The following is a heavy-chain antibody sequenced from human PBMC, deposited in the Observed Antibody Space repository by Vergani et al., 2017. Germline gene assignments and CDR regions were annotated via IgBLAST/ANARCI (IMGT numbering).Heavy chain of an antibody. CDR1: GDSISTHS. D-gene: IGHD4-17*01. CDR2: IIPLFGTT. CDR3: ARGDYDDHESHNWFDP. Sequence: QVQLVQSGAEVKKPGSSVKVSCKASGDSISTHSFSWVRQAPGQGLEWMGGIIPLFGTTYYAPKFQGRVTLTADESTSTGYLEIRSLTSDDTAVYFCARGDYDDHESHNWFDPWGQGTLVVVSS. J-gene: IGHJ5*02. V-gene: IGHV1-69*01.